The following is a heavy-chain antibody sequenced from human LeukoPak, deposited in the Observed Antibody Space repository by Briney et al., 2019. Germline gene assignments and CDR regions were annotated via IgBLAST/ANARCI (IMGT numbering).Heavy chain of an antibody. V-gene: IGHV4-4*07. CDR1: GGSISTYY. Sequence: SETLSLTCTVSGGSISTYYWNWIRQPAGKGLEWIGRIYTSGSTNYNPSLKSRITVSVDTSKNQFSLKLTSVIAADTAVYYCARGKVVAGTPGQNSWDNWGQGILVTVSS. J-gene: IGHJ4*02. D-gene: IGHD6-19*01. CDR2: IYTSGST. CDR3: ARGKVVAGTPGQNSWDN.